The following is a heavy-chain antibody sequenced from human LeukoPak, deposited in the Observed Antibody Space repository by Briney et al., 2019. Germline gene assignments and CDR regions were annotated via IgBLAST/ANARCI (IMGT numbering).Heavy chain of an antibody. CDR1: GGSISSSSYY. CDR3: ARVRAGYYYDSSGYSHWFDP. CDR2: IYYSGST. V-gene: IGHV4-39*07. J-gene: IGHJ5*01. Sequence: SETLSLTCTVSGGSISSSSYYWGWIRQPPGKGLEWIGSIYYSGSTYYNPSLKSRVTISVDTSKNQFSLKLSSVTAADAAVYYWARVRAGYYYDSSGYSHWFDPWGQGTMVTVSS. D-gene: IGHD3-22*01.